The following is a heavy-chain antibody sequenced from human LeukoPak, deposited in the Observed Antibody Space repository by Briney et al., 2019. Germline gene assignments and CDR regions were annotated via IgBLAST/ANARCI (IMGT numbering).Heavy chain of an antibody. CDR1: GFTFSSYG. CDR3: AKDRIGYCSSTSCPIDY. J-gene: IGHJ4*02. D-gene: IGHD2-2*01. V-gene: IGHV3-23*01. CDR2: ISGSGGST. Sequence: GGSLRLSCAASGFTFSSYGMSWVRQAPGKGLEWVSAISGSGGSTYYADSVKGRFTISRDNSKNTLYLQMNSLRAEDTAVYYCAKDRIGYCSSTSCPIDYWGQGTLVTVSS.